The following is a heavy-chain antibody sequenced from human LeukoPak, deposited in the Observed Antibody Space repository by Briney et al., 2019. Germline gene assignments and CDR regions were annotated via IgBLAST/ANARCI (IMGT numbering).Heavy chain of an antibody. CDR2: IIPIFGTA. CDR3: ARALQRGYGDYLFHL. D-gene: IGHD4-17*01. V-gene: IGHV1-69*06. J-gene: IGHJ2*01. Sequence: ASVKVSCKASGGTFSSYAISWVRQPPGQGLEWMGGIIPIFGTANYAQKFQGRVTITADKSTSTAYMELSSLRSEDTAVYYCARALQRGYGDYLFHLWGRGTLVTVSS. CDR1: GGTFSSYA.